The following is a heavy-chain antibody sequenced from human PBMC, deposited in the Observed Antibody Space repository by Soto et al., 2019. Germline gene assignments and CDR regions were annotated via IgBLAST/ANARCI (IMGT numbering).Heavy chain of an antibody. CDR3: AKEYTSTSKGSFDF. Sequence: PGGSLRLSCAASGFTFSNYAMNWVRQAPGKGLEWVSGITGSGGRTFYTDSVKGRFTISRDNSKNTVYLQMNSVRADDTAVYYCAKEYTSTSKGSFDFWGQGALVTVSS. CDR2: ITGSGGRT. J-gene: IGHJ4*02. D-gene: IGHD1-26*01. V-gene: IGHV3-23*01. CDR1: GFTFSNYA.